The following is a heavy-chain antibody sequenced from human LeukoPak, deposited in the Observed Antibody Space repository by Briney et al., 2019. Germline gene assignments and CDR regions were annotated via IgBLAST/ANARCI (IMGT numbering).Heavy chain of an antibody. Sequence: GASVKVSCKVSGYTLTELSMHWVRQAPGKGLEWMGGFDPEDGETIYAQKFQGRVTMTEDTSTDTAYMELSSLRSEDTAVYYCATLERYYDSSGTLDYWGQGTLVTVSS. CDR2: FDPEDGET. J-gene: IGHJ4*02. CDR1: GYTLTELS. V-gene: IGHV1-24*01. D-gene: IGHD3-22*01. CDR3: ATLERYYDSSGTLDY.